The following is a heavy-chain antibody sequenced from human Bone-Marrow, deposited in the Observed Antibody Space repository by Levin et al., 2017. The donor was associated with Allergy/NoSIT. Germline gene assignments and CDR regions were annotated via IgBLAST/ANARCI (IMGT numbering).Heavy chain of an antibody. CDR3: PADLEESSTYSCDY. CDR1: GFIFSKAC. CDR2: IKCKNNSEKT. J-gene: IGHJ4*02. V-gene: IGHV3-15*01. D-gene: IGHD2-21*01. Sequence: GESLKISCAASGFIFSKACMTWVRQAPGKGLECVGRIKCKNNSEKTDYGAPGKGRFTISRDDSKNTEYLQMNRLTTEDTARYYGPADLEESSTYSCDYWGQGTLVTVSA.